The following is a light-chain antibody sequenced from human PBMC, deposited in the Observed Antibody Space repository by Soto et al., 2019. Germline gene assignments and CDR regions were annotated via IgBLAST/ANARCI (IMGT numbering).Light chain of an antibody. CDR3: SSYASSSTLV. CDR1: SSDIGGYNY. J-gene: IGLJ1*01. V-gene: IGLV2-14*01. Sequence: QSALTQPASVSGSPGQSITISCTGTSSDIGGYNYVSWYQQHPGKAPKLIIYEVSYRPSGVSNRFSGSKSGNTASLTISGLQAEDEADYYCSSYASSSTLVFGTETKVTVL. CDR2: EVS.